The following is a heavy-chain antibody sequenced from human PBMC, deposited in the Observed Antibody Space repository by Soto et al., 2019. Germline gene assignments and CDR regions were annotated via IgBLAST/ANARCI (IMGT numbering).Heavy chain of an antibody. CDR3: AKAGYEYYYDSSGYEGYYFDY. J-gene: IGHJ4*02. D-gene: IGHD3-22*01. CDR1: GFTFSNQA. Sequence: GSLRLSCAASGFTFSNQAMRWVRQAPGKGLEWVSAISSGGDNTFYADSVKGRFTVSRDNSKNTLYLQMNSLRAEDTAVYYCAKAGYEYYYDSSGYEGYYFDYWGQGTLVTVSS. V-gene: IGHV3-23*01. CDR2: ISSGGDNT.